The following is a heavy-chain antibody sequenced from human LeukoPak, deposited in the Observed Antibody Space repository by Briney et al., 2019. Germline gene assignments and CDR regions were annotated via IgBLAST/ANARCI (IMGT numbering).Heavy chain of an antibody. Sequence: RGSLRLSCAAPGFSLSSDWVSWVCPAPGAGLGWVANRKQDVSENYYVDSVKGRFTISRDNAKNSLYLQMNSLRAEDTAVYYCARDPYKGATTTSPIDYWGQGTLVTVSS. D-gene: IGHD1-26*01. CDR2: RKQDVSEN. CDR3: ARDPYKGATTTSPIDY. J-gene: IGHJ4*02. CDR1: GFSLSSDW. V-gene: IGHV3-7*01.